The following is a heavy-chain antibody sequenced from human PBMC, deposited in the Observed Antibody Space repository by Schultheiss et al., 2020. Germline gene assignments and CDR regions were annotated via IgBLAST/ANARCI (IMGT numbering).Heavy chain of an antibody. J-gene: IGHJ5*02. CDR1: GGSISSSSYY. V-gene: IGHV4-39*01. Sequence: SETLSLTCTVSGGSISSSSYYWGWIRQPPGKGLEWIGSIYYSGSTYYNPSLKSRVTISVDTSKNQFSLKLSSVTAADTAVYYFARQYCSGGSCYLGGHFDPWGQGTLVTVSS. CDR2: IYYSGST. D-gene: IGHD2-15*01. CDR3: ARQYCSGGSCYLGGHFDP.